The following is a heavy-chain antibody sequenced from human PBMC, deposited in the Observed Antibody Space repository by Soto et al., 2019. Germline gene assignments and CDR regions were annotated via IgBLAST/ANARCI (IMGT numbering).Heavy chain of an antibody. D-gene: IGHD2-2*01. CDR1: AGSISSSNW. Sequence: SETLSLTCAVSAGSISSSNWWSWVRQPPGKGLEWIGEIYYSGSTNSNPSLKSRLTISVDKSKNQFSLKLSSVTAADTAVYYCARHDIVLVPAALGWFDPWGQGTLVTVSS. CDR3: ARHDIVLVPAALGWFDP. J-gene: IGHJ5*02. V-gene: IGHV4-4*02. CDR2: IYYSGST.